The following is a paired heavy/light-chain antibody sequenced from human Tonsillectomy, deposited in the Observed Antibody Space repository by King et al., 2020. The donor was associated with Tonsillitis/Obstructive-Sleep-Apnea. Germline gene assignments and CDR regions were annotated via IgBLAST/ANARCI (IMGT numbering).Light chain of an antibody. Sequence: SYDLTQAPSVSVSPGQTASIPCSGDNLGNKYTCWYQQKPGQSPMLVIYQDSKRPSGIPERFSGSKSGDTATLTISGAQAMDEADYYCQAWDSGTVVFGGGTKLTVL. J-gene: IGLJ3*02. CDR2: QDS. CDR1: NLGNKY. CDR3: QAWDSGTVV. V-gene: IGLV3-1*01.
Heavy chain of an antibody. J-gene: IGHJ4*02. CDR3: AREVRIAGKGFDY. Sequence: QVQLQESGPGLVRPSETLSLTCTVSGGSMDSYYWSWIRQPPGKGLEWIGYVYYSGSRKHNPSLKSRVTISLDTSKNQFSLKLSSVTVADTAMYYCAREVRIAGKGFDYWGRGTLVTVSS. D-gene: IGHD2-21*01. CDR1: GGSMDSYY. CDR2: VYYSGSR. V-gene: IGHV4-59*01.